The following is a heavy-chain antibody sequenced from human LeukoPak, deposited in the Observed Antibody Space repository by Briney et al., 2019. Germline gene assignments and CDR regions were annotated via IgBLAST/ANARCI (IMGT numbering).Heavy chain of an antibody. Sequence: GASVKVSCKASGYTFTSYAIHWVRQAPGQRLEWMGWSNPGNGNTRYSQEFQGRVTIDRDTSASTAYMELSSLSSEDMVVYYCAREGLTVAFDTWGQGTLVTVPS. CDR3: AREGLTVAFDT. J-gene: IGHJ4*02. D-gene: IGHD3-22*01. V-gene: IGHV1-3*02. CDR1: GYTFTSYA. CDR2: SNPGNGNT.